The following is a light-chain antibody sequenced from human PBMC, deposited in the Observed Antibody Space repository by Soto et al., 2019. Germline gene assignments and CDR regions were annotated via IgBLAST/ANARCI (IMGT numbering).Light chain of an antibody. CDR2: GAS. J-gene: IGKJ2*01. Sequence: EIVLTQSPGTLSLSPGERATLSHRASQSVRSNYLALYLQKPGQAPRLLIYGASSRATGIPDRFSGTGSGTDFTLTISRLEPEDFAVYYCQQYGGLPYTFGQGTKLEIK. CDR1: QSVRSNY. CDR3: QQYGGLPYT. V-gene: IGKV3-20*01.